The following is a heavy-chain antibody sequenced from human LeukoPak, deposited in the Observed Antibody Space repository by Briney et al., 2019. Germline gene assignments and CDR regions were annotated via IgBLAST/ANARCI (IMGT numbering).Heavy chain of an antibody. Sequence: GGTLSLSCAASGFTFSSDAMHWIRQRPGPGLEYVSVICSNWGSTYYENSVKGRFTISIVNSNTTLYLQMGSLRAEDMAVYYCARDRNSGSYPTQNFDYWGQGTLVTVSS. CDR3: ARDRNSGSYPTQNFDY. CDR2: ICSNWGST. D-gene: IGHD1-26*01. J-gene: IGHJ4*02. V-gene: IGHV3-64*01. CDR1: GFTFSSDA.